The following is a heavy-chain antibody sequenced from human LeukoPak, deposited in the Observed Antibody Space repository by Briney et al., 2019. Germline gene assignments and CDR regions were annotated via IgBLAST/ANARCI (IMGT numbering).Heavy chain of an antibody. CDR3: ATRWRDYGGNSYYFDY. V-gene: IGHV1-24*01. CDR2: FDPEDGET. J-gene: IGHJ4*02. D-gene: IGHD4-23*01. CDR1: GYTLTELS. Sequence: ASVKVSCKVSGYTLTELSMRWVRQAPGKGLEWMGGFDPEDGETIYAQKFQGRVTMTEDTSTDTAYMELSSLRSEDTAVYYCATRWRDYGGNSYYFDYWGQGTLVTVSS.